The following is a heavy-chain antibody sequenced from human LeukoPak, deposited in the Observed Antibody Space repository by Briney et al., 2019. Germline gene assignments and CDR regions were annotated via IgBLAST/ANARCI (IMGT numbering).Heavy chain of an antibody. CDR3: ARDMSEYYYDSSGDNWFDP. CDR2: IYYSGST. D-gene: IGHD3-22*01. Sequence: PSETLSLTCTVSGDSISSNSYYWGWIRQPPGKGLEWIGSIYYSGSTYYNPSLKSRVTMSVDASKNQFSLKLSSVTAADTAVYYCARDMSEYYYDSSGDNWFDPWGQGTLVTVSS. CDR1: GDSISSNSYY. J-gene: IGHJ5*02. V-gene: IGHV4-39*07.